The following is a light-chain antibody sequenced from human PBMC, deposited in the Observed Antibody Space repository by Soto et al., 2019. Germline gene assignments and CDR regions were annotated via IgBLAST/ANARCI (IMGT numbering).Light chain of an antibody. J-gene: IGKJ4*01. V-gene: IGKV1-12*01. Sequence: DIQMTQSPSSVSASVGDTVTITCRASQAVSTWLAWYQQKPGGAPKLLIYAASTLQSGVPSRFSGSGSGTEFTLTISSLQPEDVATYYCQQVKSYPLLTFGGGTKVDIK. CDR1: QAVSTW. CDR2: AAS. CDR3: QQVKSYPLLT.